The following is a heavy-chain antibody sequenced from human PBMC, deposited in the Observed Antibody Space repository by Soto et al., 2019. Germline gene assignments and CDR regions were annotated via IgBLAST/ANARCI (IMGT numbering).Heavy chain of an antibody. D-gene: IGHD3-10*01. CDR3: TRGAGFFYGVDV. V-gene: IGHV3-48*03. Sequence: SLRLSCAASGFSFSYYEMNWVRQAPGKGLEWIAHISFSGSTIYYADSVKGRFSISRDNSKNFLYLQMSGLRADDSAVYYCTRGAGFFYGVDVWGLGTTVTVSS. J-gene: IGHJ6*02. CDR1: GFSFSYYE. CDR2: ISFSGSTI.